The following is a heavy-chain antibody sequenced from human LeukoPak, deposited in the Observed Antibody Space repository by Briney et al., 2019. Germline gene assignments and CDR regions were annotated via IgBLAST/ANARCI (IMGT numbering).Heavy chain of an antibody. J-gene: IGHJ4*02. CDR1: GFTFSSYA. CDR2: ISGSGGST. D-gene: IGHD2-15*01. Sequence: GGSLRLSCAASGFTFSSYAMSWVRQAPGKGLEWVSAISGSGGSTYYADSVKGRFTISRDNSKNTLYLQMNSLRAEDTAVYYCASSGDCSGGSCYKPLAYWGQGTLVTVSS. CDR3: ASSGDCSGGSCYKPLAY. V-gene: IGHV3-23*01.